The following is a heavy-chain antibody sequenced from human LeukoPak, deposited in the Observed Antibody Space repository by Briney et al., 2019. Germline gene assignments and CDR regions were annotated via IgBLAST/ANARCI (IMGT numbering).Heavy chain of an antibody. V-gene: IGHV3-23*01. Sequence: GGSLRLSCAASGFTFSSYAMSWVRQAPGKGLEWVSAISGSGGSTYYADSVKGRFTNSRDNSKNTLYLQMNSLRAEDTAVYYCAKDLRIYYGSGSQFDYWGQGTLVTVSS. CDR1: GFTFSSYA. CDR3: AKDLRIYYGSGSQFDY. CDR2: ISGSGGST. J-gene: IGHJ4*02. D-gene: IGHD3-10*01.